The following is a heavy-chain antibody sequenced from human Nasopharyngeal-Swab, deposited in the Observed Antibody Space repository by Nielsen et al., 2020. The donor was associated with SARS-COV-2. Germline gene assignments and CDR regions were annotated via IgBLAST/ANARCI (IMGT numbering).Heavy chain of an antibody. V-gene: IGHV1-46*01. J-gene: IGHJ6*02. CDR1: GYTFTNHF. D-gene: IGHD3-22*01. CDR3: ARYYREGSGYFYYGMDV. Sequence: ASVKVSCKASGYTFTNHFIHWVRQAPGQGLEWMGMINPSGSNTGYAQKFRDRVTVTRDTSTSTVYMELSSLRSEDTAVYYCARYYREGSGYFYYGMDVWGQGTTVTVSS. CDR2: INPSGSNT.